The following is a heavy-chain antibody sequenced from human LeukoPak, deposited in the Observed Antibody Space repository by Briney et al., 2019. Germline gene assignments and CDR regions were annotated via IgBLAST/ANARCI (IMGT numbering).Heavy chain of an antibody. CDR1: GFTVSSNY. J-gene: IGHJ4*02. Sequence: GGSLRLSCAASGFTVSSNYMVWVRQAPGKGLEWLSIIYSGGSTYYADSAKGRFTISRDNSKNTLYLQMNSLRAEDTAVYYCASKRGYNYGYADWGQGTLVTVSS. CDR2: IYSGGST. CDR3: ASKRGYNYGYAD. V-gene: IGHV3-66*01. D-gene: IGHD5-18*01.